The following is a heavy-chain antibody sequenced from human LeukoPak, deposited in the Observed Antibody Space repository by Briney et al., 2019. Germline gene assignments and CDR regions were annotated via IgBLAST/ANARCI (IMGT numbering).Heavy chain of an antibody. CDR2: LYYSRST. Sequence: SDTLSLTCTVPCXSISRYYWSWIRQPPGEGLESIGCLYYSRSTNNNPFLKSRVTISVDTSKSQFSLKVSSVTAADTAVYYCASNYYGSGTLDYWGEGNLVTVSS. CDR3: ASNYYGSGTLDY. D-gene: IGHD3-10*01. CDR1: CXSISRYY. J-gene: IGHJ4*02. V-gene: IGHV4-59*08.